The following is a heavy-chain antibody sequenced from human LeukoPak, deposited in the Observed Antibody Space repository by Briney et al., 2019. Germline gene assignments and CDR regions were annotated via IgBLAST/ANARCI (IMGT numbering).Heavy chain of an antibody. Sequence: GGSLRLSCGASGFTFSSYSMNWVRQAPGKGLEWVSSSSGSGAYIYYADSVKGRFTISRDSATNTLYLQMNSLRAEDTAIYYCVRDGEYSHGIDFDYWGQGTLVTVSP. D-gene: IGHD5-18*01. CDR1: GFTFSSYS. J-gene: IGHJ4*02. CDR2: SSGSGAYI. V-gene: IGHV3-21*01. CDR3: VRDGEYSHGIDFDY.